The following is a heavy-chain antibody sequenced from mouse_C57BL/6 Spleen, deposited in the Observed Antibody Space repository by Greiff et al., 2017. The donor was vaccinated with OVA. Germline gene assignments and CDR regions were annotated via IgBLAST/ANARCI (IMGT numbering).Heavy chain of an antibody. D-gene: IGHD4-1*01. Sequence: VQLKESGPELVKPGASVKMSCKASGYTFTDYNMHWVKQSHGKSLEWIGYINPNNGGTSYNQKFKGKATLTVNKSSSTAYMELRSLTSEDSAVYYCAKGNWDVGFAYWGQGTLVTVSA. CDR1: GYTFTDYN. CDR2: INPNNGGT. CDR3: AKGNWDVGFAY. V-gene: IGHV1-22*01. J-gene: IGHJ3*01.